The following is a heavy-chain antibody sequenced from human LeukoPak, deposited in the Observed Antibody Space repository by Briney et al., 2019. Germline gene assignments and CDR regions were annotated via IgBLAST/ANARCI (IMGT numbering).Heavy chain of an antibody. CDR2: ISYDGSNK. J-gene: IGHJ4*02. D-gene: IGHD6-13*01. V-gene: IGHV3-30*18. CDR1: GFTFSSYG. CDR3: AKGRDSRDLDY. Sequence: GGSLRLSCAASGFTFSSYGMHWVRQAPGMGLERVAVISYDGSNKYYADSVKGRFTISRDNSKNTLYLQMNSLRAEDTAVYYCAKGRDSRDLDYWGQGTLVTVSS.